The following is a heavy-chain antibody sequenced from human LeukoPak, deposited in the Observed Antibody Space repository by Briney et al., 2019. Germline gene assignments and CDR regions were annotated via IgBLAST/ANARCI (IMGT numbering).Heavy chain of an antibody. J-gene: IGHJ5*02. Sequence: ASVKVSCKASGYTFTGYYMHWVRQAPGQGLEGMGWINPNSGGTNYAQKFQGRVTMTRDTSISTAYMELSRLRSDDTAVYYCARAEYYYGSGSYKWFDPWGQGTLVTVSS. CDR2: INPNSGGT. D-gene: IGHD3-10*01. CDR1: GYTFTGYY. V-gene: IGHV1-2*02. CDR3: ARAEYYYGSGSYKWFDP.